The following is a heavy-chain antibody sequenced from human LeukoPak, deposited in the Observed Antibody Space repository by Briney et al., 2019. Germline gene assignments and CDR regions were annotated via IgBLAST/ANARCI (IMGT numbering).Heavy chain of an antibody. CDR2: ISGSGGST. J-gene: IGHJ6*03. Sequence: GGSLRLSCAASGFTFSSYGMSWVRQAPGKWLEWVSAISGSGGSTYYADSVKGRFTISRDNSKNTLYLQMNSLRAEDTAVYYCARDIRSYSSSWRYYYYYMDVWGKGTTVTISS. CDR3: ARDIRSYSSSWRYYYYYMDV. CDR1: GFTFSSYG. D-gene: IGHD6-13*01. V-gene: IGHV3-23*01.